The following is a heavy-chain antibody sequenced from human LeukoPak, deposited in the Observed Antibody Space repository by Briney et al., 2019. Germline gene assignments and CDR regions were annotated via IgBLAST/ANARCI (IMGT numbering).Heavy chain of an antibody. Sequence: GGSLRLSCAASGFTFSSYSMNWVRQAPGKGLEWGSSISSSSSYIYYADSVKGRFTISRDNAKNSLYLQMNSLRAEDTAVYYCAREGPGYSSSWYVHWGQGTLVTVSS. CDR2: ISSSSSYI. V-gene: IGHV3-21*01. CDR1: GFTFSSYS. D-gene: IGHD6-13*01. CDR3: AREGPGYSSSWYVH. J-gene: IGHJ5*02.